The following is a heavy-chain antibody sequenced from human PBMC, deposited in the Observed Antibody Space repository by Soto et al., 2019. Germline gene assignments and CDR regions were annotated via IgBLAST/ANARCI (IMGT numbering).Heavy chain of an antibody. Sequence: GGSLRLSCAASGFTFSSYAMSWVPQAPGKGLEWVAVISYDGSNQFYAGSVKGRFTVSRDNSKNTLYLQVNSLRNDDTAVYYCTRGLLTDFFDYWGQGALVTVSS. V-gene: IGHV3-30*19. CDR1: GFTFSSYA. CDR2: ISYDGSNQ. CDR3: TRGLLTDFFDY. J-gene: IGHJ4*02.